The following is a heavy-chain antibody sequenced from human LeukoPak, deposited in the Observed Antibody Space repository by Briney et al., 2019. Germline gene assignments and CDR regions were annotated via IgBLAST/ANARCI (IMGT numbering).Heavy chain of an antibody. D-gene: IGHD3-3*01. Sequence: GGSLRLSCAASGFTFSSYAMSWVRQAPGKGMEWVSAISGSGGSTYYADSVKGRFTISRDNSKNTLYLQMNSLRAEDTAVYYCARATHLRFLEWFIDYWGQGTLVTVSS. V-gene: IGHV3-23*01. CDR1: GFTFSSYA. J-gene: IGHJ4*02. CDR3: ARATHLRFLEWFIDY. CDR2: ISGSGGST.